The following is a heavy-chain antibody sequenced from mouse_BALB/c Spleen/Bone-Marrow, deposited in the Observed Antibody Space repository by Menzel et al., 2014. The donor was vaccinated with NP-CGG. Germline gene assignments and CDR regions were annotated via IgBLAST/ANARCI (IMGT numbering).Heavy chain of an antibody. D-gene: IGHD2-1*01. CDR3: AALYGIVFDY. Sequence: EVKLMESGPELVKPVASVKVSCKASGYSFTDYNMYWVKQSHGKSLEWIGGIHPDNVGTSYNQRFKSKATLTVDKSSSTAYMELRSLTSEDSAVYYCAALYGIVFDYWGQGTTLTVSS. CDR1: GYSFTDYN. V-gene: IGHV1-18*01. CDR2: IHPDNVGT. J-gene: IGHJ2*01.